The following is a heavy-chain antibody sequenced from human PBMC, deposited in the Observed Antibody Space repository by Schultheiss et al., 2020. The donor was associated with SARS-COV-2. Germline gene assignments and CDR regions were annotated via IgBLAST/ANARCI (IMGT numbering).Heavy chain of an antibody. CDR3: VRDPSRGKHDY. V-gene: IGHV3-48*03. CDR2: ISSSGGTI. CDR1: GFTFDSYE. J-gene: IGHJ4*02. D-gene: IGHD3-10*01. Sequence: GGSLRLSCVASGFTFDSYEMNWVRQAPGKGLEWVSYISSSGGTIYYADSVRGRFTISRDNAKNSLYLQMNSLRVEDTAVYYCVRDPSRGKHDYWGQGTLVTVSS.